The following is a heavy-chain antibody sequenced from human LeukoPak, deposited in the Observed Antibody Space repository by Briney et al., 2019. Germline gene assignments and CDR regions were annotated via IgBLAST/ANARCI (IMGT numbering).Heavy chain of an antibody. CDR1: GFTFDDYG. J-gene: IGHJ4*02. Sequence: GGSLRLSCAVSGFTFDDYGVSWVRHAPGKGLEWVSGINWNGGSTAYADSVKGRFTISRDNAKTSVYLKMNSLRDEDTALYCCARDYCGGDCYPFDYWGQGTLVTVSS. CDR2: INWNGGST. V-gene: IGHV3-20*04. CDR3: ARDYCGGDCYPFDY. D-gene: IGHD2-21*02.